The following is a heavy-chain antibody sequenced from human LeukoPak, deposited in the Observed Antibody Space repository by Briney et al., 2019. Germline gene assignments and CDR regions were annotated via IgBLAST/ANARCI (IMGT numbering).Heavy chain of an antibody. CDR1: GFPFSSYG. Sequence: SGRSLRLSCAASGFPFSSYGMHWVRQAPGKGLEWVAVIWNDGSKKLYADSVKGRLTVSRDNHKNVVSLQMNTLRVDDTAVYYCAKDRNIVIIPAAIEGFDYWGLGTLVTVAS. D-gene: IGHD2-2*01. V-gene: IGHV3-33*06. CDR3: AKDRNIVIIPAAIEGFDY. J-gene: IGHJ4*02. CDR2: IWNDGSKK.